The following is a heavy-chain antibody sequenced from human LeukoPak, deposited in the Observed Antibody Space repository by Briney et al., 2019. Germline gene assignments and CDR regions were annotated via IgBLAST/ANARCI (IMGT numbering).Heavy chain of an antibody. CDR1: GYSFTSYW. Sequence: GESLRISCKCSGYSFTSYWISWVRQMPGKGLEWMGRIDPSDSYTNYSPSFQGHVTISADKSISTAYLQWSSLKASDTAMYYCARHQGTYYYDSSGYCYVYWGQGTLVTVSS. D-gene: IGHD3-22*01. CDR2: IDPSDSYT. V-gene: IGHV5-10-1*01. J-gene: IGHJ4*02. CDR3: ARHQGTYYYDSSGYCYVY.